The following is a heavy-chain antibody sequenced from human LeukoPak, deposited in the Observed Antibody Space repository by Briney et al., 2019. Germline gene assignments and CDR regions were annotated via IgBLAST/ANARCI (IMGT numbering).Heavy chain of an antibody. CDR3: ARAGGSVLRYFDWFDP. D-gene: IGHD3-9*01. J-gene: IGHJ5*02. CDR2: ISSSSSYI. Sequence: GGSLRLSRAASGFTFSSYSMNWVRQAPGKGLEWVSSISSSSSYIYYADSVKGRFTISRDNAKNSLYLQMNSLRAEDTAVYYCARAGGSVLRYFDWFDPWGQGTLVTVSS. CDR1: GFTFSSYS. V-gene: IGHV3-21*01.